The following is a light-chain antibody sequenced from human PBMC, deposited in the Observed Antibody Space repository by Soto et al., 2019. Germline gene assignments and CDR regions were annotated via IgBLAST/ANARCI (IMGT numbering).Light chain of an antibody. V-gene: IGKV3-20*01. CDR3: PQYGSAPRT. CDR1: QSVSSSY. Sequence: EIVLTQSPGTLSLSPGEIATLSCRASQSVSSSYLAWYQQKPGQAPRLLIYGASSRATGIPARFSGSGSGTDFTLTISRLEPEDLAVYYCPQYGSAPRTFGQGTKVEIK. CDR2: GAS. J-gene: IGKJ1*01.